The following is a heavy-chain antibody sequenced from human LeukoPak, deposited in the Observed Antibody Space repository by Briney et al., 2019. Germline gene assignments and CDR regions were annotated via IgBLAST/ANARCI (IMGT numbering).Heavy chain of an antibody. CDR2: INSGSTYK. D-gene: IGHD3-3*01. CDR3: ARDWRL. V-gene: IGHV3-21*01. Sequence: GGSLRLSCAASGFTFNTYSMNWVRQAPGKGLEWVSSINSGSTYKYYADSVKGRFTVSRDNAKNSLYLQMNSLRAEDTAVYYCARDWRLWGQGTLVTVSS. CDR1: GFTFNTYS. J-gene: IGHJ4*02.